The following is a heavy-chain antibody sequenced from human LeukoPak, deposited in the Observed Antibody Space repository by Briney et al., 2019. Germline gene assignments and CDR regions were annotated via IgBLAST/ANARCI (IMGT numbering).Heavy chain of an antibody. J-gene: IGHJ3*02. V-gene: IGHV3-33*01. D-gene: IGHD6-13*01. CDR2: IWNDGRNK. CDR3: ALALVSLQNIAAAGSTGAFDM. Sequence: PGGSLRLSCAASGFTFSRYGMHWVRQAPGKGLEWVAVIWNDGRNKDYSDSVKGRFTISRDNAKNSLYLQMNSLRDEDTAVYYCALALVSLQNIAAAGSTGAFDMWGQGTMVTVSS. CDR1: GFTFSRYG.